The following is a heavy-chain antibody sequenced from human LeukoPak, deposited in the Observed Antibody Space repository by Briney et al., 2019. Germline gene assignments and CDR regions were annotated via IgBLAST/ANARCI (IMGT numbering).Heavy chain of an antibody. J-gene: IGHJ4*02. CDR2: INRSGST. CDR1: GGHFSGYS. CDR3: ARSSAAGLAY. Sequence: SETLSHTCAVYGGHFSGYSWTWIRQPPGEGLEWIGEINRSGSTNYNPSLKSRVTISRDTSKNQFSLKLSSVTAADTAVYYCARSSAAGLAYWGQGTVVTVSS. V-gene: IGHV4-34*01. D-gene: IGHD6-13*01.